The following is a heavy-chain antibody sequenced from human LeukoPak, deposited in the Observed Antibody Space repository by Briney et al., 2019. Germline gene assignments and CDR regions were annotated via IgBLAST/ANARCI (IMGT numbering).Heavy chain of an antibody. Sequence: ASVKISCKVSGYTFTDYYMHWVRQAPGKGMEWMGLVDPEDGETIYEEKFQGRVTITADTSTDTAYMELSSLRYEDTAVYYCATPARGGGFSDAFDIWGQGTMVTVSS. J-gene: IGHJ3*02. CDR2: VDPEDGET. CDR3: ATPARGGGFSDAFDI. V-gene: IGHV1-69-2*01. CDR1: GYTFTDYY. D-gene: IGHD3-16*01.